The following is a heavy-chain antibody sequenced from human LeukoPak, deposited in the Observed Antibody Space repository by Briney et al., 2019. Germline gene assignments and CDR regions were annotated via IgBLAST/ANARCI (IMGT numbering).Heavy chain of an antibody. CDR2: IIPILGIA. CDR3: ARDRELRSGYSYVDDAFDI. V-gene: IGHV1-69*04. Sequence: ASVKVSCKASGGTFSSYAISWVRQAPGQGLEWMGRIIPILGIANYAQKFQGRVTITADKSTSTAYMELSSLRSEDTAVYYCARDRELRSGYSYVDDAFDIWGQGTMVTVSS. CDR1: GGTFSSYA. D-gene: IGHD5-18*01. J-gene: IGHJ3*02.